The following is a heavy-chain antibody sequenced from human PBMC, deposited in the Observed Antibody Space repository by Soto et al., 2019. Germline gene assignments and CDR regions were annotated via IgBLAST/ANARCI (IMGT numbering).Heavy chain of an antibody. CDR1: GYTFTSYG. CDR3: ARAQRRVLRYFDWTKNWFDP. D-gene: IGHD3-9*01. Sequence: ASVKVSCKASGYTFTSYGISWLRQAPGQGLEWMGWISAYNGNTNYAQKLQGRVTMTTDTSTSTAYMELRSLRSDDTAVYYCARAQRRVLRYFDWTKNWFDPWGQGTLVTVSS. V-gene: IGHV1-18*01. CDR2: ISAYNGNT. J-gene: IGHJ5*02.